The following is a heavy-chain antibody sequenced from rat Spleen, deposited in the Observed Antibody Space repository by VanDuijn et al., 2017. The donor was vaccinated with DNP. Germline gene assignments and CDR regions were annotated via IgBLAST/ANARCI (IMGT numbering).Heavy chain of an antibody. Sequence: EVQLVESGGGLVQPGRSLKLSCTASGFTFSDYYMAWVLQAPTKGLEWVASISYDGGSTYYRDSVKGRFTISRDNAKSTLYLQMESLRSEDTATYYCARRKNYGLSYYFDYWGQGVMVTVSS. J-gene: IGHJ2*01. V-gene: IGHV5-20*01. D-gene: IGHD1-6*01. CDR2: ISYDGGST. CDR3: ARRKNYGLSYYFDY. CDR1: GFTFSDYY.